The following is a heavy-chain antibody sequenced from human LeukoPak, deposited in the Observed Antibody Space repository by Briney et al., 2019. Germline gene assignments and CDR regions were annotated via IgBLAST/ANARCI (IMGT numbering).Heavy chain of an antibody. Sequence: PGGSLRLSCAASGFTFSSYATHWVRQAPGKGLEWVAVISYDGSNKYYADSVKGRFTISRDNSKNTLFLQMNSLRAEDTALYYCAKGLERKSRLDSWGQGTLVTVSS. CDR2: ISYDGSNK. D-gene: IGHD1-1*01. CDR3: AKGLERKSRLDS. J-gene: IGHJ4*02. CDR1: GFTFSSYA. V-gene: IGHV3-30*04.